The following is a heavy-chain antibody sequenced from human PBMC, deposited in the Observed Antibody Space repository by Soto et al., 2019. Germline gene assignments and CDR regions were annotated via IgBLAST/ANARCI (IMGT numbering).Heavy chain of an antibody. V-gene: IGHV1-69*06. Sequence: QVQLVQSGAEVKKPGSSVKVSCEASGGTFSGHAISWVRQAPGQGPEWMGGLIPLFGTTQHAQNFQDRLTITADKSTSPAYMALPSLRSAAPAIYDCARGHNWRYRFDSWGQGTLVTVSS. D-gene: IGHD3-16*02. CDR3: ARGHNWRYRFDS. CDR2: LIPLFGTT. J-gene: IGHJ4*02. CDR1: GGTFSGHA.